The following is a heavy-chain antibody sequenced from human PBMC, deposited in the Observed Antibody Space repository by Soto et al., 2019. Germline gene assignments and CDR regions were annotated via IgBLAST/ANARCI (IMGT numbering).Heavy chain of an antibody. CDR1: GFTFSAYA. D-gene: IGHD1-1*01. CDR2: IHGGGGAT. Sequence: VQLLESGGGLVQPGGSLRLSCAASGFTFSAYAMGWVRQAPGKGLEWVSTIHGGGGATHYADSVEGRFTISRDDSKNTLYAQLNSMRAEDTAVYYCAKFEGHPLEYWYLDFSGRGTLVIVSS. V-gene: IGHV3-23*01. CDR3: AKFEGHPLEYWYLDF. J-gene: IGHJ2*01.